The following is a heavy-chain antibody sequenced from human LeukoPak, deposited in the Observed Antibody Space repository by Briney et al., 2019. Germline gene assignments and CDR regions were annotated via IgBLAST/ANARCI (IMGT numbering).Heavy chain of an antibody. CDR1: GFTFDDYA. D-gene: IGHD3-10*01. Sequence: GGSLRLSCAASGFTFDDYAMHWVRQAPGKGLEWVSGISWNSGSIGYADSVKGRFTISRDNAKNSLYLQMNSLRAEDTAVYYCARNKLLWFGESPGGTFDYWGQGTLVTVSS. CDR2: ISWNSGSI. V-gene: IGHV3-9*01. J-gene: IGHJ4*02. CDR3: ARNKLLWFGESPGGTFDY.